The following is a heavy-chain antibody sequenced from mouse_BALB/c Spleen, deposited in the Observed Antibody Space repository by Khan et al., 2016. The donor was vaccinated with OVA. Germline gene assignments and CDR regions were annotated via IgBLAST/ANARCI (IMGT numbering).Heavy chain of an antibody. CDR2: IWTGGST. CDR1: GFSLTSYG. CDR3: ARDLGSSHWYFDV. Sequence: VQLQESGPGLVAPSQSLSITCTVSGFSLTSYGVHWVHQPPGKGLEWLGVIWTGGSTNYNSALRSRLTINKDNSKSQVFLKMNNLQTDDTAMYCCARDLGSSHWYFDVWGAGTTVTVSS. V-gene: IGHV2-9*02. D-gene: IGHD1-1*01. J-gene: IGHJ1*01.